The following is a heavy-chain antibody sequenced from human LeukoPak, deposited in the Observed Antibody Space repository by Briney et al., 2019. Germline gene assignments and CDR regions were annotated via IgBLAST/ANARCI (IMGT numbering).Heavy chain of an antibody. CDR1: GFTFSSYG. CDR2: LWYDGSNE. J-gene: IGHJ6*03. Sequence: SGGSLRLSCVASGFTFSSYGMHWVRQAPGKGLEWVSLLWYDGSNEYYADSAKGRFTISRDNSKNTLYLQMNSLRAEDTAVYYCAKGMTTGPRSVYHYMDVWGKGTTVTVSS. D-gene: IGHD4-17*01. V-gene: IGHV3-33*06. CDR3: AKGMTTGPRSVYHYMDV.